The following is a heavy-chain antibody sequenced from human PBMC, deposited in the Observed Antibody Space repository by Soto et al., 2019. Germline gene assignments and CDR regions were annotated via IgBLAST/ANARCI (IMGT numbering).Heavy chain of an antibody. V-gene: IGHV3-23*01. CDR1: GFTFSSYA. CDR2: ISGSGGST. Sequence: GGSLRLSCAASGFTFSSYAMSWVRQAPGKGLEWVSAISGSGGSTYYADSVEGRFTISRDNSKNTLYLRMNSLRAEDTAVYYCAKDKKGYCGYDSVYWGQGTLVTVSS. J-gene: IGHJ4*02. CDR3: AKDKKGYCGYDSVY. D-gene: IGHD5-12*01.